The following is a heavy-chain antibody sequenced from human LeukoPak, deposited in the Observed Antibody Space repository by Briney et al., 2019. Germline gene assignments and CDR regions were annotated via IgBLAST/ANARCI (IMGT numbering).Heavy chain of an antibody. V-gene: IGHV4-4*07. J-gene: IGHJ6*03. Sequence: SETLSLTCTVSGGSITIYYWSWIRQPAGKGLEWIGRIYTSGSTNYNPSLKSRVTMSVDTSKNQFSLKLSSVTAADTAVYYCARVRDRIQLWPKNKDSYCYMDVWGKGTTVTVSS. D-gene: IGHD5-18*01. CDR3: ARVRDRIQLWPKNKDSYCYMDV. CDR2: IYTSGST. CDR1: GGSITIYY.